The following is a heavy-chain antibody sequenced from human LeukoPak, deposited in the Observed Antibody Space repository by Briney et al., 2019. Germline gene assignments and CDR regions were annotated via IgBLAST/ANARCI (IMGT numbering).Heavy chain of an antibody. CDR1: SGSISSYY. Sequence: SETLSLTCTVSSGSISSYYWSWIRQPPGKGLEWIGYIYYSGSTNYNPSLKSRVTISVDTSKNQFSLKLSSVTAADTAVYYCARGGSWFDYWGQGTLVTVSS. D-gene: IGHD6-13*01. CDR2: IYYSGST. CDR3: ARGGSWFDY. J-gene: IGHJ4*02. V-gene: IGHV4-59*01.